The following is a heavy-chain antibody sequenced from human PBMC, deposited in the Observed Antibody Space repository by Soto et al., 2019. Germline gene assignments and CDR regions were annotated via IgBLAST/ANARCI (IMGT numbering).Heavy chain of an antibody. Sequence: QVQLVESGGGLVKPGGSLRLSCAASGFTFSDSFMSWSRQTPGKGLEWLSYICGRDGNIYYADSVRGRFTISRDNAKNSVYLQMNSLRAEDTAVYYCAGDQGPNYMAVWGKGTTVTVS. CDR1: GFTFSDSF. CDR3: AGDQGPNYMAV. J-gene: IGHJ6*03. CDR2: ICGRDGNI. V-gene: IGHV3-11*01.